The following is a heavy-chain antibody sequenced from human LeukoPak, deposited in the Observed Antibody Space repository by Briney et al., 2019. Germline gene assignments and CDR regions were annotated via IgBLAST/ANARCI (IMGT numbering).Heavy chain of an antibody. CDR1: GYSISSGYY. CDR3: ARGSDFWSGYFCLFDY. V-gene: IGHV4-38-2*02. Sequence: PSETLSLTCTVSGYSISSGYYWGWIRQPPGKGLEWIGSIYHSGSTYYNPSLKSRVTISVDTSKNQFSLKLSSVTAADTAVYYCARGSDFWSGYFCLFDYWGQETLVTVSS. D-gene: IGHD3-3*01. J-gene: IGHJ4*02. CDR2: IYHSGST.